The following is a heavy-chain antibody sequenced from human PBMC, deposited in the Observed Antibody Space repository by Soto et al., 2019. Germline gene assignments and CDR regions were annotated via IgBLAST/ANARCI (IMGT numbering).Heavy chain of an antibody. CDR1: GFTFSSYS. J-gene: IGHJ4*02. D-gene: IGHD4-4*01. CDR2: ISSSSSYI. V-gene: IGHV3-21*01. Sequence: GGSLRLSCAASGFTFSSYSMNWVRQAPGKGLEWVSSISSSSSYIYYADSVKGRFTISRDNAKNSLYLQMNSLRAEDTAVYYCARDLSNYSTLDYWGQGTLVTVSS. CDR3: ARDLSNYSTLDY.